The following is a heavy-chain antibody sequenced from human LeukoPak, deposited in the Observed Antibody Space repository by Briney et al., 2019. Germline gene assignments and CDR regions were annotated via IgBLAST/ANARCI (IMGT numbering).Heavy chain of an antibody. Sequence: PGRSLRLSCAASGFTFSSYSMNWARQAPGKGLEWVSSISSSSSYIYYADSVKGRFTISRDNAKNSLYLQMNSLRAEDTAVYYCAREIKDAFDIWGQGTMVTVSS. J-gene: IGHJ3*02. CDR1: GFTFSSYS. CDR2: ISSSSSYI. CDR3: AREIKDAFDI. V-gene: IGHV3-21*01.